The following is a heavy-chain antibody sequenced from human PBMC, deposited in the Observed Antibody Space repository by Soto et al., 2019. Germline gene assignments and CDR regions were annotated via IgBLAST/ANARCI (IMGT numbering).Heavy chain of an antibody. J-gene: IGHJ6*02. D-gene: IGHD3-3*01. Sequence: EASVKVSCKASGYSFTSYGISWVRQAPGQGLEWMGWISAYNGNTNYAQKLQGRVTMTTDTSTSTAYMELRSLRSDDTAVYYCARDDGITTFGVVTPNGMDVWGQGTTVTVSS. V-gene: IGHV1-18*01. CDR2: ISAYNGNT. CDR1: GYSFTSYG. CDR3: ARDDGITTFGVVTPNGMDV.